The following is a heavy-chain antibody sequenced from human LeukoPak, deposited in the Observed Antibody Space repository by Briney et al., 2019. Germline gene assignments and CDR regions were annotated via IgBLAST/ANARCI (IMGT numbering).Heavy chain of an antibody. CDR2: IIPIFGTA. V-gene: IGHV1-69*13. D-gene: IGHD2-8*01. J-gene: IGHJ4*02. CDR3: AREDCTNGVCYHHFDY. Sequence: SVKVSCKASGGTFSSYAISWVRQAPGQGLEWMGGIIPIFGTANYAQKFQGRVTITADESTSTAYMELSSLRSEDTAVYYCAREDCTNGVCYHHFDYWGQGTLVTVSS. CDR1: GGTFSSYA.